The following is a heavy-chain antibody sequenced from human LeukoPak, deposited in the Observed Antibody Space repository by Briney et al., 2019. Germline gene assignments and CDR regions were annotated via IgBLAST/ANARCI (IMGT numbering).Heavy chain of an antibody. CDR3: AQALGFSAYPANYRTLDS. J-gene: IGHJ5*01. CDR1: GFTFSNYV. CDR2: ISGSDGVT. V-gene: IGHV3-23*01. D-gene: IGHD5-12*01. Sequence: TGGSLRLSCAASGFTFSNYVMVWVRQAPGKGLEWVSTISGSDGVTHYADSVKGRFTISRDNSMTALFLEMSSLRAEDTAVYHCAQALGFSAYPANYRTLDSWGQGTLVTVSS.